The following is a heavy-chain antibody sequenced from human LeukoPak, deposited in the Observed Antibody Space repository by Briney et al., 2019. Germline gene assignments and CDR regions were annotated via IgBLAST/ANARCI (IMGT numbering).Heavy chain of an antibody. CDR2: INPSGGST. CDR1: GYTFTSYY. V-gene: IGHV1-46*01. CDR3: ARDSPHIAAADLEYFQH. J-gene: IGHJ1*01. Sequence: ASVKVSCKASGYTFTSYYMHWVRQAPGQGLEWMGIINPSGGSTSYAQKFQGRVTITRDTSTSTVYMELSSLRSEDTAVYYCARDSPHIAAADLEYFQHWGQGTLVTVSS. D-gene: IGHD6-13*01.